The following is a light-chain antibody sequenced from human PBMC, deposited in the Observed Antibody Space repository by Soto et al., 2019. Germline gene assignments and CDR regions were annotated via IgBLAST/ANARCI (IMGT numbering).Light chain of an antibody. Sequence: DIQVTQSPSSLSASVGDRVTVTCRASQGIRNYLAWYQQKPGKVPKLLIYDAYTLQSGVPSRFRGSGSGTDFTLTISSLQPEDVVTYYCQKYDSAPLTFGGGTKVEIK. CDR3: QKYDSAPLT. CDR2: DAY. V-gene: IGKV1-27*01. J-gene: IGKJ4*01. CDR1: QGIRNY.